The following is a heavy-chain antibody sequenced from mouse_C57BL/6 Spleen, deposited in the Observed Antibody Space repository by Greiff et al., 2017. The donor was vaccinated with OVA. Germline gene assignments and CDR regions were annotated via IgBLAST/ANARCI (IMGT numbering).Heavy chain of an antibody. CDR3: AREGKLYFDV. Sequence: VMLVESGPGLVQPSQSLSITCTVSGFSLTSYGVHWVRQSPGKGLEWLGVIWSGGSTDYNAAFISRLSISKDNSKSQVFFKMNSLQADDTAIYYCAREGKLYFDVWGTGTTVTVSS. V-gene: IGHV2-2*01. J-gene: IGHJ1*03. CDR1: GFSLTSYG. CDR2: IWSGGST.